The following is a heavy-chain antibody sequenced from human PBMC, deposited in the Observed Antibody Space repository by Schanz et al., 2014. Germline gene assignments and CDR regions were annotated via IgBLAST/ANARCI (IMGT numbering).Heavy chain of an antibody. CDR2: ISYDGSNK. CDR1: GFTLSSYA. V-gene: IGHV3-30-3*01. Sequence: QVQLVESGGGVVQPGRSLRLSCAAYGFTLSSYAMHWVRQAPGKGLEWVAVISYDGSNKYYADSVKGRFTISRDNAKNSLFLQMNSLRVEDTAVYYCASPSGYSDYGTYFDFWGQGTLVTV. CDR3: ASPSGYSDYGTYFDF. J-gene: IGHJ4*02. D-gene: IGHD5-12*01.